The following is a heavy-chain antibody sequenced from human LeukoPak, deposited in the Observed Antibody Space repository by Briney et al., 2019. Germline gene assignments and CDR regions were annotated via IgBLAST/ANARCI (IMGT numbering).Heavy chain of an antibody. CDR2: IKQDGSEK. D-gene: IGHD1-26*01. CDR1: GFTFSNYW. J-gene: IGHJ4*02. Sequence: GGSLRLSCTASGFTFSNYWMSWVRQAPGKGLARVADIKQDGSEKSYVDSVKGRFTISRDKAKKSLYVQMNSLRDEDTAVYYCIVSMRGGPFDYWGQGALVTVSS. V-gene: IGHV3-7*02. CDR3: IVSMRGGPFDY.